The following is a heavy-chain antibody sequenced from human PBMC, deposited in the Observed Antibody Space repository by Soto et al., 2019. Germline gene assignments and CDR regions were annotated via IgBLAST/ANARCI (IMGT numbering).Heavy chain of an antibody. V-gene: IGHV1-3*01. Sequence: ASVKVSCKASGYTFTSYAMHWVRQAPGQRLEWMGWINAGNGNTKYSQKFQGRVTITRDTSASTAYMELSSLRSEDTAVYYCARERLNYYDSSGYEAFDIWGQGTMVTVSS. J-gene: IGHJ3*02. CDR2: INAGNGNT. CDR3: ARERLNYYDSSGYEAFDI. D-gene: IGHD3-22*01. CDR1: GYTFTSYA.